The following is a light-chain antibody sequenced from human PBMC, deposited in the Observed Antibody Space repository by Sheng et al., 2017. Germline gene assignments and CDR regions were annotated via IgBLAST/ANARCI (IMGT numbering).Light chain of an antibody. V-gene: IGLV3-1*01. CDR1: TLGDKY. Sequence: SFEVTQPPSLSVSPGQTASITCSGDTLGDKYVCWYQQKPGQSPVLVIHQDKKRPSGIPERFSGSFSGNTATLTITDTQAMDEADYYCQAWDSSTGVVFGGGTMLTVL. CDR3: QAWDSSTGVV. CDR2: QDK. J-gene: IGLJ3*02.